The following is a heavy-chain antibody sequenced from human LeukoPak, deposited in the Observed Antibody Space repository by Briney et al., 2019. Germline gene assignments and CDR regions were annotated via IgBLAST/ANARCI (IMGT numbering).Heavy chain of an antibody. Sequence: GGSLRLSCAASGFTFSSYSMNWVRQAPGKGLEWVSSISSSSSYIYYADSVKGRFTISRDNAKNSLYLQMNSLRAEDTAVYYCARVGVSSSRDPFDYWGQGTLVTVSS. V-gene: IGHV3-21*01. CDR1: GFTFSSYS. D-gene: IGHD6-13*01. CDR3: ARVGVSSSRDPFDY. CDR2: ISSSSSYI. J-gene: IGHJ4*02.